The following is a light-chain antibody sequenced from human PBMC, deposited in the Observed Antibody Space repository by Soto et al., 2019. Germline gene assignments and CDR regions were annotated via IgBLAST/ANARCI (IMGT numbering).Light chain of an antibody. Sequence: QSVLTQPPSVSGAPGQRVTLSCTGSSSNIGAGYDVHCNQHLPGPAPKLLIYGNSNRPSGIPDRFSGSKSGTSASLAITGLQAEVDADYSCQSYDSSMSGLYVFGTGTKVTVL. CDR2: GNS. V-gene: IGLV1-40*01. CDR1: SSNIGAGYD. CDR3: QSYDSSMSGLYV. J-gene: IGLJ1*01.